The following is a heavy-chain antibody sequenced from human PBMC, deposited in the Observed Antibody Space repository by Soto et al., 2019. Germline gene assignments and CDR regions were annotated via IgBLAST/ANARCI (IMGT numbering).Heavy chain of an antibody. Sequence: QVQLVQSGAEVKKPGASVKVSCKASGYTFTSYGISWVRQAPGQGLEWMGWISAHNGNTNDAQKLQGRLIMTTDTTTSTAYMELRSPRSDDTAVYYCARVIASAADFDYWGQGTLVTVSS. J-gene: IGHJ4*02. CDR2: ISAHNGNT. D-gene: IGHD6-13*01. CDR1: GYTFTSYG. CDR3: ARVIASAADFDY. V-gene: IGHV1-18*01.